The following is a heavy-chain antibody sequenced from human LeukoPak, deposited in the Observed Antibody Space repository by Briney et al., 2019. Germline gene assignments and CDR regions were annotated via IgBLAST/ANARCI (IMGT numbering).Heavy chain of an antibody. D-gene: IGHD2-15*01. CDR1: GGSISSANYY. J-gene: IGHJ5*02. CDR2: VYNSGST. Sequence: SETLSLTCTVSGGSISSANYYWGWIRRPPGKGLEWIGSVYNSGSTYYNPSLKSRVIVSLDTSKNQFSLRLTSVTAADTAVYYCARDTGQYTPGTPGFTRFDPWGQGTLVTVSS. CDR3: ARDTGQYTPGTPGFTRFDP. V-gene: IGHV4-39*07.